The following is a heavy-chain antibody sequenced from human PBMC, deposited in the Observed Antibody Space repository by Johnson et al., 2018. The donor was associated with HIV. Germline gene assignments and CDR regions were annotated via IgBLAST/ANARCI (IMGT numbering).Heavy chain of an antibody. CDR3: AKDQWSSSWTNDAFDF. CDR2: ISSSGTPI. Sequence: VQLVESGGGLVKPGGSLRLSCAASGFTFSDYYMSWIRQAPGKGLEWVSYISSSGTPIYYADYVKGRFTISRDNSKNTLFLQMNSLRAEDTAVYYCAKDQWSSSWTNDAFDFWGQGTMVTVSS. CDR1: GFTFSDYY. V-gene: IGHV3-11*04. J-gene: IGHJ3*01. D-gene: IGHD6-13*01.